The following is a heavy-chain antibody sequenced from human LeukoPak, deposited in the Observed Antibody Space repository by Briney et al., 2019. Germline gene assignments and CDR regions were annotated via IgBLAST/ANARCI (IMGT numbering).Heavy chain of an antibody. CDR3: ARAVYGGIVLMWRFDP. D-gene: IGHD2-8*01. J-gene: IGHJ5*02. V-gene: IGHV4-59*01. Sequence: PSETLSLTCTVSGGSISSYYWSWIRQPPGKGLEWIGYIYYSGSTNYNPSLTSRVTISVDTSKNQFSLKLSSVTAADTAVYYCARAVYGGIVLMWRFDPWGQGTLVTVSS. CDR1: GGSISSYY. CDR2: IYYSGST.